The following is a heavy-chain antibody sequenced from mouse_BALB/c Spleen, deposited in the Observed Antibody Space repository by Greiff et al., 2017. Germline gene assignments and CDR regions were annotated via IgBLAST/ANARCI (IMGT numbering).Heavy chain of an antibody. D-gene: IGHD6-1*01. Sequence: DVMLVESGGGLVKPGGSLKLSCAASGFAFSSYDMSWVRQTPEKRLEWVAYISSGGGSTYYPDTVKGRFTISRDNAKNTLYLQMSSLKSEDTAMYYCARHGSAWFAYWGQGTLVTVSA. CDR3: ARHGSAWFAY. CDR1: GFAFSSYD. V-gene: IGHV5-12-1*01. CDR2: ISSGGGST. J-gene: IGHJ3*01.